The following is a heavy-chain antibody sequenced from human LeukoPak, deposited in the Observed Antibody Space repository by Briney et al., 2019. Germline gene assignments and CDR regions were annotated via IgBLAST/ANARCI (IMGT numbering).Heavy chain of an antibody. CDR1: GGSISGYY. CDR3: ARHYCSGGSCYYFDY. V-gene: IGHV4-59*08. D-gene: IGHD2-15*01. J-gene: IGHJ4*02. CDR2: IYYSEST. Sequence: SDTLSLTCTVSGGSISGYYWSWIRQPPGKGLEGIACIYYSESTNYNPSLKSRVTISVDTSKNQFSLKLNSVTAADTAVYYCARHYCSGGSCYYFDYWGQGTLVTVSS.